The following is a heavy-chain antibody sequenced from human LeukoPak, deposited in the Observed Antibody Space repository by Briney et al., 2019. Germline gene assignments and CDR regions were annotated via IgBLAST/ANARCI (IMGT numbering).Heavy chain of an antibody. J-gene: IGHJ5*02. CDR2: IYSSGST. D-gene: IGHD6-13*01. V-gene: IGHV4-61*02. CDR3: ARDRGSSWYVDWSDP. Sequence: SQTLSLTCTVSGGPISSGSYYWSWIRQPAGKGLEWIGRIYSSGSTNYNPSLKSRVTISVDTSKNQFSLKLSSVTAADTAVYYCARDRGSSWYVDWSDPWGQGTLVTVSS. CDR1: GGPISSGSYY.